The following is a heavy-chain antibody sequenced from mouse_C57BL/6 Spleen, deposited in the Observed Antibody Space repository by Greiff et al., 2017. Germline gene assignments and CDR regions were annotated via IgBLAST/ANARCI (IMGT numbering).Heavy chain of an antibody. V-gene: IGHV1-39*01. CDR3: ARSPSVNWYFDV. CDR1: GYSFTDYN. Sequence: VQLKESGPELVKPGASVKISCKASGYSFTDYNMNWVKQSTGKSLEWIGVINPNYGTTSYNKKFKGKATLTVDQSSSTAYMQLNSLTSEDSAVYYCARSPSVNWYFDVWGTGTTVTVSS. J-gene: IGHJ1*03. CDR2: INPNYGTT.